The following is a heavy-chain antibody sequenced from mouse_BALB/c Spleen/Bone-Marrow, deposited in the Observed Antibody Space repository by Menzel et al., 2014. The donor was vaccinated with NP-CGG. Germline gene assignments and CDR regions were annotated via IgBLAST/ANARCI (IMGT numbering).Heavy chain of an antibody. J-gene: IGHJ2*01. V-gene: IGHV1S81*02. CDR2: INPSNGGT. Sequence: VQLQQSGAELVKPGASVKLSCKASGYTFTSYYMYWVKQRPGQGLEWIGEINPSNGGTNFNEKFKSRATLTVDKSSSTAYMQLSSLTSEDSAVYYCTRGRSWYFDYCDQATTPTVSS. CDR3: TRGRSWYFDY. CDR1: GYTFTSYY.